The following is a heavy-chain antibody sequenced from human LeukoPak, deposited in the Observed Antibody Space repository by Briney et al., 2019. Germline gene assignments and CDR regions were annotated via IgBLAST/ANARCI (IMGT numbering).Heavy chain of an antibody. Sequence: PGGSLRLSCAASGFTFSSYWMSWVRQAPGKGLEWVANMKQDGSEKYYVDSVKGRFTISRDNAKNSLCLQMNSLRAEDTAVYYCVSGSSFDYWGQGTLVTVSS. CDR2: MKQDGSEK. CDR3: VSGSSFDY. D-gene: IGHD3-10*01. J-gene: IGHJ4*02. CDR1: GFTFSSYW. V-gene: IGHV3-7*01.